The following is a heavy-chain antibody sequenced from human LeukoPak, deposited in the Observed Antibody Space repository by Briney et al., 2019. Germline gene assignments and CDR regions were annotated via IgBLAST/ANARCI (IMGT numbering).Heavy chain of an antibody. Sequence: GGSLRLSCAVSGFTVSNNYMSWVRQAPGKGLEWVAVIWYDGSNKYYADSVKGRFTISRDNSKNTLYLQMNSLRAEDTAVYYCARDGEYLYDYWGQGTLVTVSS. J-gene: IGHJ4*02. CDR3: ARDGEYLYDY. D-gene: IGHD3-10*01. V-gene: IGHV3-33*08. CDR2: IWYDGSNK. CDR1: GFTVSNNY.